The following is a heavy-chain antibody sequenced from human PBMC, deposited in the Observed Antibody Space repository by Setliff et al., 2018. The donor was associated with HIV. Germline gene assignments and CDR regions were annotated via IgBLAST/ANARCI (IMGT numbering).Heavy chain of an antibody. J-gene: IGHJ4*02. Sequence: GESLKISCKGSGYSFTSYWIAWVRQMPGKGLEWMGIIYPGDSDTRYSPSFQGQVTISADKSISTAYLQWSSLKASDTAMYYCARFARDTYQPLGLWGQGTLVTVSS. CDR2: IYPGDSDT. CDR3: ARFARDTYQPLGL. D-gene: IGHD2-2*01. V-gene: IGHV5-51*01. CDR1: GYSFTSYW.